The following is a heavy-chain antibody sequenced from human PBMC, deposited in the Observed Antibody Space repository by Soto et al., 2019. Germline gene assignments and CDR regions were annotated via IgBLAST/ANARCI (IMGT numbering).Heavy chain of an antibody. Sequence: EVQLVESGGGLVQPGGSLRLSCAASGFTFNNYAMTWVRQAPGKGLEWVSDISGGGNTTSYADSVKGRFTVSRDGSKNTMYLQMSSLRAEDTGLYYWAQGRGGSGSLTPRVVFCGQGTLVTVSS. D-gene: IGHD3-10*01. CDR2: ISGGGNTT. J-gene: IGHJ4*02. V-gene: IGHV3-23*04. CDR1: GFTFNNYA. CDR3: AQGRGGSGSLTPRVVF.